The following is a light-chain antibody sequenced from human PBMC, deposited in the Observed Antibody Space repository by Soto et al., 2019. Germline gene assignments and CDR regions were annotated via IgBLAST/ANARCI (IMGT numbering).Light chain of an antibody. CDR3: QQYGSSHEYT. CDR1: QSVSSSY. J-gene: IGKJ2*01. V-gene: IGKV3-20*01. CDR2: GAS. Sequence: EIVLTQSPGTLSLSPGERATLSCRASQSVSSSYLDWYQQKPGQAPRLLIYGASSRATGIPDRFSGSGSGTDFTLTISRLEPEDFAVYYCQQYGSSHEYTFGQGTKLEIK.